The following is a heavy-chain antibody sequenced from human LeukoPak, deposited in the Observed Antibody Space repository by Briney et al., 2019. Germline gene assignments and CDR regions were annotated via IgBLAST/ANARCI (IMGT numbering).Heavy chain of an antibody. J-gene: IGHJ4*02. D-gene: IGHD1-1*01. CDR3: ARRRGQLVDY. V-gene: IGHV1-69*05. Sequence: ASVKVSCKASGGTFSSYAISWVRQAPGQGLEWMGGIIPIFGTANYAQKFQGRVTITTDESTSTAYMKLSSLRSEDTAVYYCARRRGQLVDYWGQGTLVTVSS. CDR2: IIPIFGTA. CDR1: GGTFSSYA.